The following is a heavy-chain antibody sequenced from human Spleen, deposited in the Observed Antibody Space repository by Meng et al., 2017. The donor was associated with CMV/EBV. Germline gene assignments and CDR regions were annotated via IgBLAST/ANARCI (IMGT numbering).Heavy chain of an antibody. J-gene: IGHJ6*02. CDR1: GFTFSSYW. CDR3: AKALEGFCSSTTCYSYYGMDV. D-gene: IGHD2-2*01. CDR2: IKQDGSEK. V-gene: IGHV3-7*03. Sequence: GESLKISCAASGFTFSSYWMSWVRQAPGKGLEWVANIKQDGSEKYYVDSVKGRFTISRDNAKNSLYLQMNSLRAEDTAVYYCAKALEGFCSSTTCYSYYGMDVWGQGTTVTVSS.